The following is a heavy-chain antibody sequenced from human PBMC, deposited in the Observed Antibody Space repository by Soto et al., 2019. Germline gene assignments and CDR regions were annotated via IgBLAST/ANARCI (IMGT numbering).Heavy chain of an antibody. V-gene: IGHV3-74*01. J-gene: IGHJ4*02. CDR3: AIQDCTNDVCLEAAVTVGGALEY. CDR2: ISSEGTTT. CDR1: GLTFSKYW. D-gene: IGHD2-8*01. Sequence: EVQLVESGGGLVQPGKALRLSCAASGLTFSKYWMHWVRQAPGKGPVWVSYISSEGTTTDYADSVKGRFTISRDNAKNTLYLHMDSLRVEDTAVYYCAIQDCTNDVCLEAAVTVGGALEYWGQGAQVTVSS.